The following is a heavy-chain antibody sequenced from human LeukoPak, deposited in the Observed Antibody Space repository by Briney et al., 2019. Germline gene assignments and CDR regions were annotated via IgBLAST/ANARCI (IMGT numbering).Heavy chain of an antibody. V-gene: IGHV1-2*06. CDR3: ARDQGSLTRSWYTGY. D-gene: IGHD6-13*01. CDR1: GYTFTSYD. Sequence: ASVKVSCKASGYTFTSYDINWVRQAPGQGLEWMGRINPYSGDTNFAQKFQGRVTMTRDTSITTAYMDLSSLTLDDTAVYFCARDQGSLTRSWYTGYWGQGTQVTVSS. CDR2: INPYSGDT. J-gene: IGHJ4*02.